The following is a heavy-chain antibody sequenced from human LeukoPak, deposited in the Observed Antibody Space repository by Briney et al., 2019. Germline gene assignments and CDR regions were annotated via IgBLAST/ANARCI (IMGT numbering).Heavy chain of an antibody. J-gene: IGHJ4*02. CDR1: GFTFDDYA. CDR3: AKVKRPRGYCSMTTCSYFDC. Sequence: PGRSLRLSCAASGFTFDDYAMHWVRQPPGKGLEWVSGISRNSGSIDYADSVKGRFTNSRDNAKNSLYLQMNSLRAEDTALYYCAKVKRPRGYCSMTTCSYFDCWGQGTLVTVSA. V-gene: IGHV3-9*01. D-gene: IGHD2-2*01. CDR2: ISRNSGSI.